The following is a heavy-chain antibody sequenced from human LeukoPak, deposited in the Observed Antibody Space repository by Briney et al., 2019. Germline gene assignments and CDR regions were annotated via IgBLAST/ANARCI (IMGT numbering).Heavy chain of an antibody. V-gene: IGHV3-21*01. CDR1: GFTFSSYA. D-gene: IGHD3-3*01. CDR3: ARDRGVVPTFFDY. Sequence: PGGSLRLSCAASGFTFSSYAMSWVRQARGKGLEWVSSISSSSSYIYYADSVKGRFTISRDNAKNSLYLQMDSLRAEDTAVYYCARDRGVVPTFFDYWGQGTLVPVSS. J-gene: IGHJ4*02. CDR2: ISSSSSYI.